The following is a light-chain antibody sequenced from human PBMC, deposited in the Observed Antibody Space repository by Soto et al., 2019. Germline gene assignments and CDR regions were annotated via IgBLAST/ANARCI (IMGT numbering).Light chain of an antibody. Sequence: EIVLTQSPATLSLSPGERATLSCRASQSVTTYLAWYQQKPGQAPRLLIYDASTRATGIPAMFSGSGSGTDFTITISSLEPEDFAVYYCHQRTNWPLTFGGGTKVEIK. CDR3: HQRTNWPLT. CDR2: DAS. CDR1: QSVTTY. J-gene: IGKJ4*01. V-gene: IGKV3-11*01.